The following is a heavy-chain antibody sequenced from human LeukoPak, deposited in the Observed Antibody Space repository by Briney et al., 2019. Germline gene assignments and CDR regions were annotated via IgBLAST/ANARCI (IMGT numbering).Heavy chain of an antibody. CDR2: IKSDGGSI. V-gene: IGHV3-74*01. D-gene: IGHD5/OR15-5a*01. Sequence: GGSLRLSCAASGLTFSSYWMHWVRQAPGKGLVWVSRIKSDGGSISYADSVKGRFTISRDNAKNTLYLHMNSLRAEDTAVYYCARGGYSVYDRGEGDYWGQGTLVTVFS. CDR3: ARGGYSVYDRGEGDY. CDR1: GLTFSSYW. J-gene: IGHJ4*02.